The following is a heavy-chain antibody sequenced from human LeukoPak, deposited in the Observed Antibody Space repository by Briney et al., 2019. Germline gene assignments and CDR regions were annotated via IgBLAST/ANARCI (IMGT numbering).Heavy chain of an antibody. Sequence: GGSLRLSCAASGFTFSSYAMSWVRQAPGKGLEWVSAISGSGGSTYYAGSVKGRFTISRDNSKNTLYLQMNSLRAEDTAVYYCAKPEGFYYYYYYMDVWGKGTTVTVSS. V-gene: IGHV3-23*01. J-gene: IGHJ6*03. CDR2: ISGSGGST. CDR3: AKPEGFYYYYYYMDV. CDR1: GFTFSSYA.